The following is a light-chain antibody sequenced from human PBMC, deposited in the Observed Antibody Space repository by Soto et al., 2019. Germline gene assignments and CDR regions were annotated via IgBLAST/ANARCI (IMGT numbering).Light chain of an antibody. J-gene: IGKJ2*01. V-gene: IGKV1-39*01. CDR1: QSITKN. Sequence: DIQMTQSPVSLSASVGDRVTITCRASQSITKNLNWYQHKPGKAPELLIYQASDSQIGVPSRFSGSGSGTDFTLIISGLQPEDFATYFCQQSYSSPYTFGQGTKVDIK. CDR2: QAS. CDR3: QQSYSSPYT.